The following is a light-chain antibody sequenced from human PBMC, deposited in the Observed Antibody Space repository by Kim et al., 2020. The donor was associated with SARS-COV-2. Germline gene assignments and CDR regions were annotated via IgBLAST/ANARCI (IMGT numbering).Light chain of an antibody. V-gene: IGLV6-57*03. CDR1: SGSMDANY. CDR3: QSYNRSNVI. Sequence: TTVPISCTRGSGSMDANYVPWSQQRPGDVPSTVIYEDDQRPSGVSDRFSGSIDNSSNSASLTISGLKTEDEADYYCQSYNRSNVIFGGGTQLTVL. J-gene: IGLJ2*01. CDR2: EDD.